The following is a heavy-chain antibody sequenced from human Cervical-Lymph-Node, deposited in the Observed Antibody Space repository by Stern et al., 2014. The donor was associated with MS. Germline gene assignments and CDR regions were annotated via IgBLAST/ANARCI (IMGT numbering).Heavy chain of an antibody. CDR1: GGSINTYI. J-gene: IGHJ4*02. CDR2: ISASGST. Sequence: DQLVESGPGLVKPSETLSLTCTVSGGSINTYIWSWIRQPPGKGLEWIGRISASGSTNYSPPLKSRVTMSLDTSKNQFSLRLSSVTAADTAVYYCARDLISPTGTSWGQGTLVTVSS. V-gene: IGHV4-4*07. CDR3: ARDLISPTGTS. D-gene: IGHD1-1*01.